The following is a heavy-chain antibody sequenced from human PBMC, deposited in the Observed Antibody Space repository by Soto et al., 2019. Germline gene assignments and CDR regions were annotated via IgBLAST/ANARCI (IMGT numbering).Heavy chain of an antibody. D-gene: IGHD6-13*01. J-gene: IGHJ3*02. V-gene: IGHV3-48*01. CDR2: ISSSSSTI. CDR3: AKIARGIAAAGIDAFDI. CDR1: GFTFSSYS. Sequence: PGESLKISCAASGFTFSSYSMNWVRQAPGKGLEWVSYISSSSSTIYYADSVKGRFTISRDNSKNTLYLQMNSLRAEDTAVYYCAKIARGIAAAGIDAFDIWGQGTMVTVSS.